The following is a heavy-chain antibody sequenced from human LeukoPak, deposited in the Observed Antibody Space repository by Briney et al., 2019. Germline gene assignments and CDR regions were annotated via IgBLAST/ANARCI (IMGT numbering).Heavy chain of an antibody. Sequence: SETLSLTCTVSGGSISSYYWSWIRQPPGKGLEWIGYIYYSGSTNYNPSLKSRVTMSVDTSKNQFSLKLSSVTAADTAVYYCATLGSITMVRGVRFDPWGQGTLVTVSS. CDR3: ATLGSITMVRGVRFDP. CDR2: IYYSGST. D-gene: IGHD3-10*01. V-gene: IGHV4-59*12. J-gene: IGHJ5*02. CDR1: GGSISSYY.